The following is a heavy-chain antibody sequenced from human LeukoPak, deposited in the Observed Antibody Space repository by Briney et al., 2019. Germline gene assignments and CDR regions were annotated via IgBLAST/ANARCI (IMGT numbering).Heavy chain of an antibody. V-gene: IGHV1-46*01. CDR3: ARDKQQLVVLDY. CDR2: INPSGGST. Sequence: ASVKVSCKASGYTFTSYYMHWVRQAPAQGLEWMGIINPSGGSTSYAQKFQGRVTMTRDTSTSTVYMDLSSLRSEDTAVYYCARDKQQLVVLDYWGQGTLVTVSS. CDR1: GYTFTSYY. D-gene: IGHD6-6*01. J-gene: IGHJ4*02.